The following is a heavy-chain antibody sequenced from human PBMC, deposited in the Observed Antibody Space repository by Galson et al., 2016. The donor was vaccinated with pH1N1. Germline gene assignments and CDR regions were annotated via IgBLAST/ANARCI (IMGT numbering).Heavy chain of an antibody. CDR1: GGTFNSDS. Sequence: SVKVSCKASGGTFNSDSINWVRQAPGQGLEWMGGIIPLSDAAKYTQKFQGRVTITTDRSTRTTYMGMSSLRYEDTAVYFCAKWGGRNAFEIWGQGTMITVSS. D-gene: IGHD3-16*01. CDR3: AKWGGRNAFEI. CDR2: IIPLSDAA. V-gene: IGHV1-69*05. J-gene: IGHJ3*02.